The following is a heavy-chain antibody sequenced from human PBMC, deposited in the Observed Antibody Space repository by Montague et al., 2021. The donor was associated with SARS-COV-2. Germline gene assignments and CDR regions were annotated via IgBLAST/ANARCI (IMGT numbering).Heavy chain of an antibody. D-gene: IGHD2-2*01. CDR2: INHSGTT. CDR1: GESFSGYY. CDR3: ARGGRGSRYHLLSGTWFDP. Sequence: SETLSLTCAVYGESFSGYYWSWIRQSPGKGLEWIGEINHSGTTNXNSSCKSRVIISADTSKNQFSLKTSSVTAADTAVYYCARGGRGSRYHLLSGTWFDPWGQGTLVTVSS. J-gene: IGHJ5*02. V-gene: IGHV4-34*01.